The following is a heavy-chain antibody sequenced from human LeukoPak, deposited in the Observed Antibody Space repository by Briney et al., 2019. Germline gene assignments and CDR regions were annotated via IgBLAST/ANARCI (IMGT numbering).Heavy chain of an antibody. CDR1: GGSFSGYY. CDR2: INHSGST. J-gene: IGHJ6*03. CDR3: ARGIRGSGSYYYYYYMDV. D-gene: IGHD3-10*01. Sequence: PSETLSLTCAVYGGSFSGYYWSWIRQPPGKGLEWIGEINHSGSTNYNPSLKSRVTISVDTSKNQFSLKLSSVTAADTAVYYCARGIRGSGSYYYYYYMDVWGKGTTVTISS. V-gene: IGHV4-34*01.